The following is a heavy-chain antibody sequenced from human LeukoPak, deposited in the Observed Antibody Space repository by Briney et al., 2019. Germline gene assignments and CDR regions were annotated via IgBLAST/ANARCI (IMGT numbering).Heavy chain of an antibody. D-gene: IGHD3-22*01. Sequence: GGSLRLSCAASGFTFSSYEMNWVRQAPGKGLEWVSYISSSGSTIYYADSVKGRFTISRDNAKNSLNLQMNSLRAEDTAVYYCARDSEMTMIVVVTPYYFDYWGQGTLVTVSS. V-gene: IGHV3-48*03. CDR1: GFTFSSYE. J-gene: IGHJ4*02. CDR2: ISSSGSTI. CDR3: ARDSEMTMIVVVTPYYFDY.